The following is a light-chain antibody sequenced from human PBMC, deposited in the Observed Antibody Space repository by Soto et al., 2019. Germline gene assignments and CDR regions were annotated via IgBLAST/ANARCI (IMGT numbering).Light chain of an antibody. CDR2: DDN. V-gene: IGLV1-51*01. CDR1: SSNIGGNS. J-gene: IGLJ2*01. Sequence: QSVMTQPPSVSAAPGQKVTISCSGSSSNIGGNSVSWYQQLPGTAPKLLIYDDNKRPSGIPDRFSGSKSGTSATLGITGFQTGDEADYYCSSYTNGNTHMVFGGGTKVTVL. CDR3: SSYTNGNTHMV.